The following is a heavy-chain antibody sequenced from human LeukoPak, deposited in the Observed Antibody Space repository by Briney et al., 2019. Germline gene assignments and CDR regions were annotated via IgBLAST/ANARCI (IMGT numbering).Heavy chain of an antibody. CDR1: GYHFATYW. Sequence: GESLKISCKTSGYHFATYWIGWVRQMPGKGLEWIGVIYPGDSDTRYSPSFQGQVTISADKSISTAYLQWSSLKASDTAMYYCARQSVVFCGGDCYSYYFDYWGQGTLLSVSS. CDR2: IYPGDSDT. D-gene: IGHD2-21*02. J-gene: IGHJ4*02. CDR3: ARQSVVFCGGDCYSYYFDY. V-gene: IGHV5-51*01.